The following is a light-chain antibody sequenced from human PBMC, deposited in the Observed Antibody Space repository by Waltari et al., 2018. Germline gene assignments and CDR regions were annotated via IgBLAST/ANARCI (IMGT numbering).Light chain of an antibody. Sequence: EIVMTQSPLSLSVTPGQTASISCKSRQRLLHSDGKTYLNWYLQKPGQPPQLLIHEVSKRVSGVSDKFSGGGSGTDFTLKISRVEAEDVGLYYCMQNTLLPLTFGGGTKVEIK. J-gene: IGKJ4*01. CDR3: MQNTLLPLT. V-gene: IGKV2D-29*01. CDR1: QRLLHSDGKTY. CDR2: EVS.